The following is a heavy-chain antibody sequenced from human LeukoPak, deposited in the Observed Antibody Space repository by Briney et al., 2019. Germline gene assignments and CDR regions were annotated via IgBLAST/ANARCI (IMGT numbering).Heavy chain of an antibody. J-gene: IGHJ4*02. Sequence: SETLSLTCTVSGGSMSSSSYYWGWIRQPPGKGLEWIGSIYYSGSTYYNPSLKSRVTISVDTSKNQFSLKLSSVTAADTAVYYCAKARLGGTKRWYFDYWGQGTLVTVSS. CDR1: GGSMSSSSYY. CDR2: IYYSGST. V-gene: IGHV4-39*07. CDR3: AKARLGGTKRWYFDY. D-gene: IGHD4-23*01.